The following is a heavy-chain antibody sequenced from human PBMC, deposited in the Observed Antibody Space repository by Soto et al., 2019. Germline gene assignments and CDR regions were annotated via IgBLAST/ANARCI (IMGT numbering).Heavy chain of an antibody. CDR1: RLTFSPYW. Sequence: EGQLVESGGGLVQAGGSLRLTCEGFRLTFSPYWMTWVRQAPGKGLEWVASIKVDGSVKNYADSVKGRFTVSRDNVKRVMFLQMTSVRVDDTAVYFCARDVSSEYASILDVWGRGARVTVSS. CDR3: ARDVSSEYASILDV. J-gene: IGHJ4*02. D-gene: IGHD3-3*01. CDR2: IKVDGSVK. V-gene: IGHV3-7*03.